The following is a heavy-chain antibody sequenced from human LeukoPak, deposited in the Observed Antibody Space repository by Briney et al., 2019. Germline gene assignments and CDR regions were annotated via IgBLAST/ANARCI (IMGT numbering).Heavy chain of an antibody. V-gene: IGHV1-2*02. Sequence: GASVKVSCKASGYTFTGYYMHWVRQAPGQGLEWMGWINPNSGGTNYAQKFQGRVTMTRDTSISTAYMELSRLRSDDTAVCYCASILGYCSGGDCLDYWGQGTLVTVSS. CDR3: ASILGYCSGGDCLDY. CDR1: GYTFTGYY. D-gene: IGHD2-15*01. CDR2: INPNSGGT. J-gene: IGHJ4*02.